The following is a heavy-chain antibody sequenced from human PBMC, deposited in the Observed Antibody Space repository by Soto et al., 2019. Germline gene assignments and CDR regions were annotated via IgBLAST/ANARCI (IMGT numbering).Heavy chain of an antibody. CDR1: GISLSTDAVG. D-gene: IGHD5-12*01. J-gene: IGHJ3*02. CDR2: IYWDDDK. V-gene: IGHV2-5*02. Sequence: QITLKESGPTLVKPTQTLTLTCTFSGISLSTDAVGVAWIRQPPGKALEWLAIIYWDDDKRYSPSLKSRLTIIKDTSKNQVVLTMTNMDPVDTATYDCAHRGEVATIISDAFDIWGPGTSVTVSS. CDR3: AHRGEVATIISDAFDI.